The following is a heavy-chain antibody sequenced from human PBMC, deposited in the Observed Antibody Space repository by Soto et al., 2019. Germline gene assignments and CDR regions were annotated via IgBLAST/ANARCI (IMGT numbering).Heavy chain of an antibody. CDR2: IYHSGST. CDR3: ARGERQQQRDY. D-gene: IGHD6-13*01. Sequence: SETLSLTCAVSGDSISSSKWWSWVRQPPGKGLEWIGEIYHSGSTNYNPSLKSRVIISVDKSKNQFSPKLSSVTDADTAVYYCARGERQQQRDYWGQGTLVTVSS. V-gene: IGHV4-4*02. J-gene: IGHJ4*02. CDR1: GDSISSSKW.